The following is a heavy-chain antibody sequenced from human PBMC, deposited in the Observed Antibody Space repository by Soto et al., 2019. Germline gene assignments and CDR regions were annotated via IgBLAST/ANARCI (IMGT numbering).Heavy chain of an antibody. CDR3: AGVPDC. D-gene: IGHD2-2*01. Sequence: QLQLQESGSGLVKPSQTLSLTCAVSGGSISSGGYSWSWIRQPPGKGLEWIGYIYQSGSTYYNPSLKSRSTLSVDRSKNQFSLKLSSVTAAATAVYSCAGVPDCWGQGTLVTVSS. J-gene: IGHJ4*02. CDR2: IYQSGST. V-gene: IGHV4-30-2*01. CDR1: GGSISSGGYS.